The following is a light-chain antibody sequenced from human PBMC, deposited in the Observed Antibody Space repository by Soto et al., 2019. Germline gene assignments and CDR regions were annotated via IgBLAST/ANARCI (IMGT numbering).Light chain of an antibody. V-gene: IGLV2-14*03. CDR3: RPYTRSSTRV. CDR2: DVS. J-gene: IGLJ1*01. CDR1: NSDVGGYNY. Sequence: QSVLTQPASVSGSPGQSITISCTGTNSDVGGYNYVSWYQHHPGKAPKLMIYDVSNRPSGVSNRFSGSKSGNTASLTISGLQAEDEADYYCRPYTRSSTRVFGTGTKFTVL.